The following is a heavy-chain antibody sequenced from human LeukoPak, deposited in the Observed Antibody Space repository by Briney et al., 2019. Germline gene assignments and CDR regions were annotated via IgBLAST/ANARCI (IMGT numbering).Heavy chain of an antibody. CDR2: IYPGDSDT. CDR3: ARSGAVAGIRGGNFDY. D-gene: IGHD6-19*01. J-gene: IGHJ4*02. Sequence: GESLKISCKGSGYSFTSYWIGWVRQMPGKGLEWMGIIYPGDSDTRYSPSFQGQVTISADKSISTAYLQWSSLKASDTAMYYCARSGAVAGIRGGNFDYWGQGTLVTVSS. CDR1: GYSFTSYW. V-gene: IGHV5-51*01.